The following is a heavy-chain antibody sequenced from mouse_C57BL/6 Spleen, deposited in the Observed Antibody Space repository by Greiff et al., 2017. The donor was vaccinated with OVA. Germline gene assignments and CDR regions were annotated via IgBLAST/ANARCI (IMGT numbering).Heavy chain of an antibody. CDR1: GYTFTDYY. D-gene: IGHD1-1*01. CDR2: INPYNGGT. CDR3: ARHPYYGSSYWYFDV. Sequence: VQLQQSGPVLVKPGASVKMSCKASGYTFTDYYMNWVKQSHGKSLEWIGVINPYNGGTSYNQKFKGKATLTVDKSSSTAYMELNSLTSEDSAVYYCARHPYYGSSYWYFDVWGTGTTVTVSS. J-gene: IGHJ1*03. V-gene: IGHV1-19*01.